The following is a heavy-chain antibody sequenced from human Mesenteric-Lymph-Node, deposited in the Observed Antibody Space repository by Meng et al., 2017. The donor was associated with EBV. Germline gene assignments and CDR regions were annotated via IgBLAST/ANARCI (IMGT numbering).Heavy chain of an antibody. J-gene: IGHJ5*02. V-gene: IGHV7-4-1*02. Sequence: HVQLVHSGLELTKHGVSVKVSGKASGYSFTNYIVNWVRQAPGQWVEWMGWINTDTGSPTYAQGFTGRFVFSLDTSVSTAYLQISSLKAEDTAVYYCAREDYYGSGNYVRFDPWGQGTLVTVSS. D-gene: IGHD3-10*01. CDR3: AREDYYGSGNYVRFDP. CDR2: INTDTGSP. CDR1: GYSFTNYI.